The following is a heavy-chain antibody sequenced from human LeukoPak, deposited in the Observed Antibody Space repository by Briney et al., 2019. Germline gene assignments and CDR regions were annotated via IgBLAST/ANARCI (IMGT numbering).Heavy chain of an antibody. J-gene: IGHJ6*02. Sequence: SETLSLTCTVSGGSISSSSYYWGWIRQPPGKGLEWIGSIYYSGSTYYNPSLKSRVTISVDTSKNQFSLKLSSVTAADTAVYYCARHLTFYYYGMDVWSQGTTVTVSS. CDR3: ARHLTFYYYGMDV. V-gene: IGHV4-39*01. CDR1: GGSISSSSYY. CDR2: IYYSGST. D-gene: IGHD2-21*02.